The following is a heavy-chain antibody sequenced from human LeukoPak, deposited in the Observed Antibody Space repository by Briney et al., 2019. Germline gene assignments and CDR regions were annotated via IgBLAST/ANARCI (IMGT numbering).Heavy chain of an antibody. CDR2: IYYSGST. V-gene: IGHV4-59*01. D-gene: IGHD1-26*01. CDR3: ARHGSRVLDY. CDR1: GGSISSYY. J-gene: IGHJ4*02. Sequence: SETLSLTCTVSGGSISSYYWSWIRQPPGKGLEWIGYIYYSGSTNYNPSLKTRATISVDTSKNQFSLKLRSVTAADTAVYYCARHGSRVLDYWGQGTLVTVSS.